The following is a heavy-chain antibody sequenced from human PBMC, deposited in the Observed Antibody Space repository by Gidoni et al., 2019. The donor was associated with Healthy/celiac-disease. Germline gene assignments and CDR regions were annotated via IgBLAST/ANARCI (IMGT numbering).Heavy chain of an antibody. CDR2: INHSGST. CDR3: ARGIRYNWNYSVGLYFDY. CDR1: GGSFSGYY. D-gene: IGHD1-7*01. J-gene: IGHJ4*02. Sequence: QVQLQQCGAGLLKPSETLSLTCAVYGGSFSGYYWSWIRQHPGKRLEWIGEINHSGSTNYNPSLKSRVTISVDTSKNQFSLKLSSVTAADTAVYYCARGIRYNWNYSVGLYFDYWGQGTLVTVSS. V-gene: IGHV4-34*01.